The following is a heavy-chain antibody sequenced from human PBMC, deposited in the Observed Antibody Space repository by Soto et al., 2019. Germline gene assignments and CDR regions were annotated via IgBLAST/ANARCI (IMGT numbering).Heavy chain of an antibody. J-gene: IGHJ6*02. CDR1: GFTFSSYG. Sequence: GGSLRLSCAASGFTFSSYGMHWVRQAPGKGLEWVAVLSHDGSKEYSADSVKGRFTISRDNSKNTLYLQMNSLRAEDTAVYFCAKSIQSSFHYYGLDVWGHGTTVTVSS. V-gene: IGHV3-30*18. CDR3: AKSIQSSFHYYGLDV. CDR2: LSHDGSKE.